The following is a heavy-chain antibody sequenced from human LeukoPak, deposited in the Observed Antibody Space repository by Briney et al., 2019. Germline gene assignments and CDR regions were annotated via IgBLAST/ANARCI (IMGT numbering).Heavy chain of an antibody. CDR2: IYHSGST. J-gene: IGHJ3*02. D-gene: IGHD3-22*01. CDR3: ASRMYMTVGNSAFDI. V-gene: IGHV4-4*02. Sequence: SGTLPLTCAVSGGSISSNTWWSWVRQPPGKGLEWIGEIYHSGSTNYNPSLKSRVTISVDKSKNQFSLKLSSVTAADAAVYYCASRMYMTVGNSAFDIWGQGTMVTVSS. CDR1: GGSISSNTW.